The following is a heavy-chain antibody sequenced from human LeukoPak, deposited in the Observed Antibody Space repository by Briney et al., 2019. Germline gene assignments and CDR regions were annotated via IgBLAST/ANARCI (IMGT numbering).Heavy chain of an antibody. CDR3: VSGYYTGHYYYYYYMDV. J-gene: IGHJ6*03. CDR2: IIPIFGTA. CDR1: GGTFNSYA. V-gene: IGHV1-69*05. Sequence: GASVKVSCKASGGTFNSYAISWVRQAPGQGLEWMGGIIPIFGTANYAQKFQGRVTITTDESTSTAYMELSSLRSEDTAVYYCVSGYYTGHYYYYYYMDVWGKGTTVTVSS. D-gene: IGHD3-3*01.